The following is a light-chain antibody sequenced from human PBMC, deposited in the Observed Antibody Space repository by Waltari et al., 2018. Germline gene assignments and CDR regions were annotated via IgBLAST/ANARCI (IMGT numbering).Light chain of an antibody. J-gene: IGLJ2*01. Sequence: SYDMPQPPSVSVSPGQTANITCSGDNLGNICPSWYQQKPGQSPALIVYQDNKRPPGLPERFSGSNSGNTATLTISGTQAIDEADYYCQAWDRSTVIFGSGTKLTVL. V-gene: IGLV3-1*01. CDR3: QAWDRSTVI. CDR1: NLGNIC. CDR2: QDN.